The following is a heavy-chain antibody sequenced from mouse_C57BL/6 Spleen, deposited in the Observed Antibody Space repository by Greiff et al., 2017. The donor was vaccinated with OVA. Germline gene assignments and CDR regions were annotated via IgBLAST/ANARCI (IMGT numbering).Heavy chain of an antibody. CDR1: GFSLTSYG. Sequence: VQGVESGPGLVAPSQSLSITCTVSGFSLTSYGVDWVRQPPGKGLEWLGVIRGGGSTNYNSAPMTRLSISKHNSKIQVFLKMNSLQTDDTAMYYCAKHGYWALGGYFDVWGTGTTVTVSS. CDR3: AKHGYWALGGYFDV. CDR2: IRGGGST. V-gene: IGHV2-9*01. D-gene: IGHD4-1*01. J-gene: IGHJ1*03.